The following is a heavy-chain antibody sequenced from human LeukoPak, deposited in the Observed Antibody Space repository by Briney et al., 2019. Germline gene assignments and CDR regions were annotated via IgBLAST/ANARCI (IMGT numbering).Heavy chain of an antibody. J-gene: IGHJ5*02. CDR1: GYILTELS. CDR2: FDPEDGET. CDR3: ATGPTLGFPNWFGP. V-gene: IGHV1-24*01. Sequence: ASVKVSCKVSGYILTELSMHWVRQAPGKGLEWMGGFDPEDGETIYAQKFQGRVTMTEDTSTDTAYMELNSLRSEDTAVYYCATGPTLGFPNWFGPGVQGTLLTVNS. D-gene: IGHD3-16*01.